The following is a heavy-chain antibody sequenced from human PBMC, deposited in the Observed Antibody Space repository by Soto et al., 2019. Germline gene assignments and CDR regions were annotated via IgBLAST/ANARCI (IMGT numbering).Heavy chain of an antibody. J-gene: IGHJ6*02. CDR2: IKSKTDGGTT. CDR3: TTASDYYYYYGMDV. Sequence: PGGSLRLSCAASGFTFSNAWMSWFRQAPGKGLEWVGRIKSKTDGGTTDYAAPVKGRFTISRDDSKNTLYLQMNSLKTEDTAVYYCTTASDYYYYYGMDVWGQGTTVTVSS. CDR1: GFTFSNAW. V-gene: IGHV3-15*01. D-gene: IGHD2-21*02.